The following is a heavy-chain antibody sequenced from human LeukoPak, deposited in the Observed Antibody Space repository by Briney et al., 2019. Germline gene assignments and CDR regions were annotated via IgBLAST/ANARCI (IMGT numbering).Heavy chain of an antibody. CDR2: IYYSGST. Sequence: PSETLSLTCTVSGGSISSYYWSWIRQPPGKGLEWIGYIYYSGSTNYNPSLKSRVTISVDTSKNQFSLKLSSVTAADPAVYYCAREIIAAAGLDYWGQGTLVTVSS. V-gene: IGHV4-59*01. CDR3: AREIIAAAGLDY. J-gene: IGHJ4*02. CDR1: GGSISSYY. D-gene: IGHD6-13*01.